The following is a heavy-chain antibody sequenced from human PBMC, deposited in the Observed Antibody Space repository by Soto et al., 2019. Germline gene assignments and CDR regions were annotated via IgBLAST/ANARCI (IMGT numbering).Heavy chain of an antibody. D-gene: IGHD3-10*01. CDR3: ARGPPLGD. CDR1: GGSISSGGYS. Sequence: PSETLSLTCAVSGGSISSGGYSWSWIRQPPGKGLEWIGYMYHSRSTYYNPSLKSRVTISVDRSKNQFSLKLSSVTAADTAVYYCARGPPLGDWGQGTLVTVSS. V-gene: IGHV4-30-2*01. CDR2: MYHSRST. J-gene: IGHJ4*02.